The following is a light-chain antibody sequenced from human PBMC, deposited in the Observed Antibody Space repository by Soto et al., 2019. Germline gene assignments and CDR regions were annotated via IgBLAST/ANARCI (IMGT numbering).Light chain of an antibody. J-gene: IGLJ1*01. CDR3: ASFRSGTILV. CDR2: EVN. V-gene: IGLV2-14*01. Sequence: QSVLTQPASVSGSPGQSVTISCTGPRSDIGDSNFISWYQHSPGKAPRLLIYEVNNRPSGVSKRCSGSTAGNTASLTISGLLDDDEADYFCASFRSGTILVFGSGTKVTVL. CDR1: RSDIGDSNF.